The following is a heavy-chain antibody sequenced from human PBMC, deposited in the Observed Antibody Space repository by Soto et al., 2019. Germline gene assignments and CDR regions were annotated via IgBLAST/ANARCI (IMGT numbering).Heavy chain of an antibody. Sequence: GASVKVSCKASGYTFTSYAMHWVRQAPGQRLEWMGWINAGNGNTKYSQKFQGRVTITRDTSASTAYMELSSLRSEDTAVYYCARDPRPFSGYPPLHVFDYWGQGTLVTVSS. CDR1: GYTFTSYA. V-gene: IGHV1-3*01. CDR2: INAGNGNT. CDR3: ARDPRPFSGYPPLHVFDY. D-gene: IGHD5-12*01. J-gene: IGHJ4*02.